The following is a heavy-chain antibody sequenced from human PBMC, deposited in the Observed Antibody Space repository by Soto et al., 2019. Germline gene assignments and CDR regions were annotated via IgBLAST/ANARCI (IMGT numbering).Heavy chain of an antibody. CDR1: GGSFSGYI. CDR2: INHSGSA. Sequence: QVQLQQSGAGLLKPSETLSLTCDVYGGSFSGYIWTWIRQTPGKGLQWIGQINHSGSANYNPSLTSRFTIAVHTSISQFSLELSSVTAADTAVYYCARGLISGSHYSGGWYYFDSWGQGTQVTVSS. CDR3: ARGLISGSHYSGGWYYFDS. V-gene: IGHV4-34*01. J-gene: IGHJ4*02. D-gene: IGHD1-26*01.